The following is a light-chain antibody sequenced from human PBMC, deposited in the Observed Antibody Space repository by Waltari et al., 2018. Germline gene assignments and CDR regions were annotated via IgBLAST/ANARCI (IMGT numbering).Light chain of an antibody. CDR2: GAS. J-gene: IGKJ1*01. CDR3: QNHERLPAT. CDR1: QSVRTY. Sequence: ELVLTQSPGTLSLSPGERATLSCRASQSVRTYLAWYQQKPGQAPRLLIYGASTRATGIPDRFSGSVSGTDFSLTISRLEPEDAAVYYCQNHERLPATFGQGTKVEIK. V-gene: IGKV3-20*01.